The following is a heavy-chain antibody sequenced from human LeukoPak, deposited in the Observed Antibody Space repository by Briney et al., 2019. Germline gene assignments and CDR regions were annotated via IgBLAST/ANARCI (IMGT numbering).Heavy chain of an antibody. D-gene: IGHD4-11*01. CDR3: ARQYSNHYLDF. CDR1: GYTFTDYW. Sequence: GESLKISCKGSGYTFTDYWIGWVRQMPGKGLEWMGIIYPGDSDSRYSPSFQGQVTISADRSLTTAYLQWSSLKASDTAIYYCARQYSNHYLDFWGQGTLVTVSS. V-gene: IGHV5-51*01. J-gene: IGHJ4*02. CDR2: IYPGDSDS.